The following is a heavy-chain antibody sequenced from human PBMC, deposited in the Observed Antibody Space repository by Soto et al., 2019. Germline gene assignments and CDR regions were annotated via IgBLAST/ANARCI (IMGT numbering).Heavy chain of an antibody. CDR3: ARSQSYGDYGY. J-gene: IGHJ4*02. CDR1: GGSISSYY. D-gene: IGHD4-17*01. Sequence: PSETLSLTCTVSGGSISSYYWSWIRQPPGKGLEWIGYIYSSGSTNYNPSLKSRVTISVDTSKNQFSLKLSSVTAADTAVYYCARSQSYGDYGYWGQGTLVTVSS. V-gene: IGHV4-59*01. CDR2: IYSSGST.